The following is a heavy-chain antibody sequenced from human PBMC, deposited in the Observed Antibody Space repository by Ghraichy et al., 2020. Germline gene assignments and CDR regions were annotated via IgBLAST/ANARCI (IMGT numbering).Heavy chain of an antibody. V-gene: IGHV3-73*01. J-gene: IGHJ4*02. CDR2: IRSKANSYAT. CDR3: TRRKSDYYDSSGHDY. Sequence: GALRLSCAASGFTFSGSAMHWVRQASGKGLEWVGRIRSKANSYATAYAASVKGRFTISRDDSKNTAYLQMNSLKTEDTAVYYCTRRKSDYYDSSGHDYWAQGTLVTVSS. D-gene: IGHD3-22*01. CDR1: GFTFSGSA.